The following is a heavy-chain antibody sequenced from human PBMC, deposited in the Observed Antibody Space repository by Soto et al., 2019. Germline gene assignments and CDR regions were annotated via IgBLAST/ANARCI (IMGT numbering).Heavy chain of an antibody. J-gene: IGHJ4*02. CDR2: ISYDGSNK. CDR1: GFTFSSYA. V-gene: IGHV3-30-3*01. D-gene: IGHD3-10*01. Sequence: GGSLRLSCAASGFTFSSYAMHWVRQAPGKGLEWVAVISYDGSNKYYADSVKGRFTISRDNSKNTLYLQMNSLRAEDTAVYYFAKDRVVRGPRFDYWGQGTLGTVSS. CDR3: AKDRVVRGPRFDY.